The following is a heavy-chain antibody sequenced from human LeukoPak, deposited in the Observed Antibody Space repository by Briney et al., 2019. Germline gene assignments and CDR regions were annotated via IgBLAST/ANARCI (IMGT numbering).Heavy chain of an antibody. V-gene: IGHV1-69*05. CDR2: IIPIFGTA. CDR1: GGTFSSYA. CDR3: ARNPWDSGYDLMHYYYYMDV. D-gene: IGHD5-12*01. Sequence: SVKVSCKASGGTFSSYAIGWVRQAPGQGLEWMGGIIPIFGTANYAQKFQGRVTITTDESTSTAYMELSSLRSEDTAVYYCARNPWDSGYDLMHYYYYMDVWGKGTTVTVSS. J-gene: IGHJ6*03.